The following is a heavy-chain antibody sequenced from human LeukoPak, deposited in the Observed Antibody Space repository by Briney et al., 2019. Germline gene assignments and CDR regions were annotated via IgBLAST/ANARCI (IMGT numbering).Heavy chain of an antibody. CDR2: ISYSGRT. CDR1: GGSTSSSSFY. D-gene: IGHD3-22*01. Sequence: SETLSLTCTVSGGSTSSSSFYWGWIRQPPGKGLECIGRISYSGRTYYNPSLQSRVTISVDTSKNQFSLRLSSVTAADTAVYNCARLRAYYYDSSGYYNFDFWGQGTLVTVSS. V-gene: IGHV4-39*01. J-gene: IGHJ4*02. CDR3: ARLRAYYYDSSGYYNFDF.